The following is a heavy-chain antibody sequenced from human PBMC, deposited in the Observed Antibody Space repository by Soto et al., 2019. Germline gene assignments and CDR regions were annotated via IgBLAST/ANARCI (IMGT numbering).Heavy chain of an antibody. CDR1: GGTFSSYA. D-gene: IGHD1-26*01. J-gene: IGHJ6*02. CDR3: ASCLVGATARVYYYYYGMDV. CDR2: IIPIFGTA. Sequence: GASVKVFCKASGGTFSSYAISWVRQAPGQGLEWMGGIIPIFGTANYAQKFQGRVTITADESTSTAYMELSSLRSEDTAVYYCASCLVGATARVYYYYYGMDVWGQGTTVTVSS. V-gene: IGHV1-69*13.